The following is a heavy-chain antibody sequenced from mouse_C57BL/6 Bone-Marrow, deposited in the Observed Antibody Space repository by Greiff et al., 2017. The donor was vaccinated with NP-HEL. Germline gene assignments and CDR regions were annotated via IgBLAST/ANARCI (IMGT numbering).Heavy chain of an antibody. CDR3: ARGTRMDD. CDR1: GFTFKDYY. V-gene: IGHV14-2*01. D-gene: IGHD1-1*01. J-gene: IGHJ4*01. Sequence: EVQLQQSGAELVKPGASVKLSCTASGFTFKDYYMHWVKQRTEQGLEWIGRIGPEDGETKSAPKFQGKATITADTSSNTAYLRLSSLTSEDTAVYDCARGTRMDDWGKGASVTVSS. CDR2: IGPEDGET.